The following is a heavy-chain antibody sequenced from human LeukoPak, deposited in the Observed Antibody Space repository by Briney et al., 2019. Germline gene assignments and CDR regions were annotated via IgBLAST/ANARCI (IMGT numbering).Heavy chain of an antibody. J-gene: IGHJ5*02. Sequence: GGSLGLSCAASGSTFSSYWMHWVRQAPGKGLVWVSRINSDGSSTSYADSVKGRFTISRDNAKNTLYLQMNSLRAEDTAVYYCARGVGYCSSTSCYWWFDPWGQGTLVTVSS. V-gene: IGHV3-74*01. D-gene: IGHD2-2*01. CDR2: INSDGSST. CDR1: GSTFSSYW. CDR3: ARGVGYCSSTSCYWWFDP.